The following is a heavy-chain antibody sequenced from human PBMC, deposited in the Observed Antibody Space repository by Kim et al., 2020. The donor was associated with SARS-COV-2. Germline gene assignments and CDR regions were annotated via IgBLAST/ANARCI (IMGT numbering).Heavy chain of an antibody. V-gene: IGHV3-30*02. Sequence: KGRFTISKDNSKNTLYLQMNSLRAEETAVYYCAKLPANRITMVRGVIDYWGQGTLVTVSS. J-gene: IGHJ4*02. D-gene: IGHD3-10*01. CDR3: AKLPANRITMVRGVIDY.